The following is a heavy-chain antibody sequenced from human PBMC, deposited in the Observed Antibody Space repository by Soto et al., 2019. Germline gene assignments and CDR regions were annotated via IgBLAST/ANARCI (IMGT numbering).Heavy chain of an antibody. V-gene: IGHV4-34*01. J-gene: IGHJ5*02. CDR1: GGSFSGYY. CDR2: INHSGST. D-gene: IGHD3-9*01. Sequence: PSETLSLTCAVYGGSFSGYYWSWIRQPPGKGLEWIGEINHSGSTNYNPSLKSRVTISVDTSKNQFSLKLSSVTAADTAVYYCARGLRYDILTGLGFWFDPWGQGTLVTVSS. CDR3: ARGLRYDILTGLGFWFDP.